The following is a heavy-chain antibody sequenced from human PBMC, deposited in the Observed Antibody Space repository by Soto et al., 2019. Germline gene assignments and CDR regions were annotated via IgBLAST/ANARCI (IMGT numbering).Heavy chain of an antibody. J-gene: IGHJ4*02. Sequence: GGSLRLSCAASGFTFDDYAMHWVRQAPGKGLEWVAYICPRSITIYYADSVKGRFTLSRDNAHNSLYLQMDSLRDDDTAVYYCARVDGPTVETMFFDYWGQGIPVTVSS. CDR3: ARVDGPTVETMFFDY. D-gene: IGHD5-12*01. V-gene: IGHV3-48*02. CDR1: GFTFDDYA. CDR2: ICPRSITI.